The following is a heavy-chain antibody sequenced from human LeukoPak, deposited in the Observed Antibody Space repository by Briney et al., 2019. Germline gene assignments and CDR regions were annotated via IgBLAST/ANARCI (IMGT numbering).Heavy chain of an antibody. CDR2: IYSSGST. D-gene: IGHD2-2*01. J-gene: IGHJ3*02. CDR1: GGSISSYY. CDR3: ATARVVTVARGGSWDAFDI. Sequence: AETLSLTCTVSGGSISSYYGSWIRQPPGKGLEWIGYIYSSGSTNYNHSLKGRVTISVGTFKNHFHQKLCPETAADTAEDYCATARVVTVARGGSWDAFDIWGQGTMVTVSS. V-gene: IGHV4-4*08.